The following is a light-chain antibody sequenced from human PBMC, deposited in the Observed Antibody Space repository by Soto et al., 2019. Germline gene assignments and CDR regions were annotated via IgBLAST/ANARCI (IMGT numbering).Light chain of an antibody. CDR3: SSYAGSKNVI. CDR1: SSDVGGYNY. J-gene: IGLJ2*01. V-gene: IGLV2-8*01. CDR2: DVN. Sequence: QSALTQPPSASGSPGQSVTISCTGTSSDVGGYNYVSWYQQHPGKAPKLIIYDVNERPSGVPDRFSGSKSGNTASLTVSGLQAEDEADYYCSSYAGSKNVIFGGGTKLTVL.